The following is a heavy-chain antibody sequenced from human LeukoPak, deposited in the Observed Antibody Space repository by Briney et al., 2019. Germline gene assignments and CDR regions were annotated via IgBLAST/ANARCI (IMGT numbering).Heavy chain of an antibody. V-gene: IGHV3-21*01. CDR1: GFTFSSYS. D-gene: IGHD6-19*01. Sequence: GGSLRLSCAASGFTFSSYSMNWVHQAPGKGLEWVSSISSSSSYIYYADSVKGRFTISRDNAKNSLYLQMNSLRAEDTAVYYCARERSAAVAVDYYYYGMDVWGQGTTVTVSS. J-gene: IGHJ6*02. CDR2: ISSSSSYI. CDR3: ARERSAAVAVDYYYYGMDV.